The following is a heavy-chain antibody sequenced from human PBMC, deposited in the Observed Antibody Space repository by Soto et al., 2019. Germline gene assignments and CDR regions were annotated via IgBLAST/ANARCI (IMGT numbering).Heavy chain of an antibody. V-gene: IGHV3-23*01. D-gene: IGHD3-10*01. J-gene: IGHJ4*02. CDR3: AKPYGPLGFDY. CDR1: GFTSTMFA. Sequence: EVQLLESGGGLVQPGGSLRLSFAASGFTSTMFAMRWGRQAPGKGLEGVLTVKTKGEEYYADSVKGRFTISRDSSKNTLYLQMNSLRVEDTAVYYCAKPYGPLGFDYWGQGTLVTVSS. CDR2: VKTKGEE.